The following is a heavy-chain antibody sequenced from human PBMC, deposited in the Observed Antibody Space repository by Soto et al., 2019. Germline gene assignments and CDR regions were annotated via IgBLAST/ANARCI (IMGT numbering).Heavy chain of an antibody. V-gene: IGHV4-31*03. CDR1: GGSLSRGGFY. Sequence: QVPLQESGPGLVKPSQTLSLTCPFSGGSLSRGGFYWGWIRQPPGKGLEWIGYIYYSGSTYYNPSLKSRVTISVDTSKNQFSLKLSSVTAADTAVYYCARILAVAGTGAVDYWGQGTLVTVSS. CDR2: IYYSGST. J-gene: IGHJ4*02. D-gene: IGHD6-19*01. CDR3: ARILAVAGTGAVDY.